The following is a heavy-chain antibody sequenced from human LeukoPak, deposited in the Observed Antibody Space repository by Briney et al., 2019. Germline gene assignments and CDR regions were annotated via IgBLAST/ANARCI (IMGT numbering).Heavy chain of an antibody. V-gene: IGHV1-69*04. CDR1: GGTFISYA. J-gene: IGHJ4*02. CDR2: IIPIFGIA. CDR3: ARDLSGDGYPGY. Sequence: ASVKVSCKASGGTFISYAISWVRQAPGQGLEWMGRIIPIFGIANYAQKFQGRVTITADKSTSTAYMELSSLRSEDTAVYYCARDLSGDGYPGYWGRGTLVTVSS. D-gene: IGHD5-24*01.